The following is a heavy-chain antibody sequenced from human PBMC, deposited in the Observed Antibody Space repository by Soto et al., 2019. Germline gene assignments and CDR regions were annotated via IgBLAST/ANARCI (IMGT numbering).Heavy chain of an antibody. CDR3: AREYTAWPLAYGLDI. D-gene: IGHD2-2*02. Sequence: GSLRLSCVGSGFTFSTYSINWVRQAPGKGLEWGSSISSRSDIYYADSVKGRFTISRDNAKNSVSLQMNSLRAEDTAVYYCAREYTAWPLAYGLDIWGQGTTVTVSS. CDR2: ISSRSDI. CDR1: GFTFSTYS. V-gene: IGHV3-21*01. J-gene: IGHJ6*02.